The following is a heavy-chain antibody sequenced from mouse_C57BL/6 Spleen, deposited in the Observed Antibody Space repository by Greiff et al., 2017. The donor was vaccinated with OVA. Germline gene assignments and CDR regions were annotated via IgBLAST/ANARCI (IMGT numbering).Heavy chain of an antibody. CDR3: AREDGKGDFDV. CDR1: GYSFTGYY. CDR2: INPSTGGT. V-gene: IGHV1-42*01. J-gene: IGHJ1*03. Sequence: EVQLQQPGPELVKPGASVKISCKASGYSFTGYYMNWVKQSPEKSLEWIGEINPSTGGTTYNQKFKGKATLTVDKSSSTAYMQLKSLTSEDSAVYYCAREDGKGDFDVWGTGTTVTVSS. D-gene: IGHD2-1*01.